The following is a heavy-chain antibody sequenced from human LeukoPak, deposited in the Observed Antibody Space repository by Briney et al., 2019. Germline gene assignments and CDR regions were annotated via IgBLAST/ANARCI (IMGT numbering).Heavy chain of an antibody. CDR1: AYTFTGYY. V-gene: IGHV1-2*02. CDR2: IDPNNGDT. CDR3: ARRSRNGLDAFDT. J-gene: IGHJ3*02. Sequence: GASVKVSCKASAYTFTGYYLHWVRQAPGQGLQWMGWIDPNNGDTEYAQKFQGRVTMTRDRSISTAYMELGRLTSDDTAVYYCARRSRNGLDAFDTWGQGTMVTVSS. D-gene: IGHD1-14*01.